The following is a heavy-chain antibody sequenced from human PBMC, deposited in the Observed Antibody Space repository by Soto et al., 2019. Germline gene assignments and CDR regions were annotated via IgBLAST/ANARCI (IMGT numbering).Heavy chain of an antibody. J-gene: IGHJ4*02. D-gene: IGHD6-13*01. Sequence: SETLSLTCTVSGGSIRSGTYYWSWIRQHPGKGLEWIGFIYYSGSTYYNPSLKSRVTMSLDTSKNQFSLKLSSVTAADTAVYYCAREYSSSWYKTFDAWGQGTLVTVSS. V-gene: IGHV4-31*03. CDR2: IYYSGST. CDR1: GGSIRSGTYY. CDR3: AREYSSSWYKTFDA.